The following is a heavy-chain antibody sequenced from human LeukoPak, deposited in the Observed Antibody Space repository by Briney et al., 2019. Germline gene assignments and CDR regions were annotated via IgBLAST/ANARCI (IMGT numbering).Heavy chain of an antibody. CDR3: AKGPILLWFGELLYFDY. CDR1: GFTFSSYA. CDR2: ISGSGGST. J-gene: IGHJ4*02. Sequence: PGGSLRLSCAASGFTFSSYAMSWVRQAPGKGLEWVSAISGSGGSTYYADSVKGRFTISRDNSKNTLYLQMNSLRAEDTAVYYWAKGPILLWFGELLYFDYWGQGTLVTVSS. V-gene: IGHV3-23*01. D-gene: IGHD3-10*01.